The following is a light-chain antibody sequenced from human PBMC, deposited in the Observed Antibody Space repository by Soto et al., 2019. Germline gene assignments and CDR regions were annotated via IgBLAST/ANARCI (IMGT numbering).Light chain of an antibody. CDR3: CSYAGNNALV. J-gene: IGLJ3*02. V-gene: IGLV2-23*02. CDR2: EVS. Sequence: QSALTQPASVSGSRGQSITISCTGTSSIVGSYNFVSWYRQYPGKAPELIIYEVSQRPSTFFNRFSGSKSGNTASLTISGLQSDDEANYYCCSYAGNNALVFGGGTKVTVL. CDR1: SSIVGSYNF.